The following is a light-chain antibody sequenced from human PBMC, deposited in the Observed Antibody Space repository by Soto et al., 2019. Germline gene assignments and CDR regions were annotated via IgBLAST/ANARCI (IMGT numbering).Light chain of an antibody. CDR1: QSVSSSY. CDR2: GAS. CDR3: QQYGSSPPYT. Sequence: EIVLTPSPGTLSLSPGERATLSCRASQSVSSSYLAWYQQKPGQAPRLLIYGASSRATGIPDRFSGSGSGTDFTLTISRLEPEDFAVYYCQQYGSSPPYTCGQGTKREIK. J-gene: IGKJ2*01. V-gene: IGKV3-20*01.